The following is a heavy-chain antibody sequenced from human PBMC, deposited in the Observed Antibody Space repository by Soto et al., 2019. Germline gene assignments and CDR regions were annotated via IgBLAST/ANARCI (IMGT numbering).Heavy chain of an antibody. CDR1: GGTFSTYA. V-gene: IGHV1-69*12. Sequence: QVQLVQSGAEVKKPESSVKVSCKAPGGTFSTYAISWVRQAPGQGLEWMGGIIPMFGTANYAQRFQDRVTITAYESTNTVYMELSSLRSEDTAVYFCASGIQLWLRRINNGYSGCGQGTLVTVSS. J-gene: IGHJ4*02. CDR2: IIPMFGTA. D-gene: IGHD5-18*01. CDR3: ASGIQLWLRRINNGYSG.